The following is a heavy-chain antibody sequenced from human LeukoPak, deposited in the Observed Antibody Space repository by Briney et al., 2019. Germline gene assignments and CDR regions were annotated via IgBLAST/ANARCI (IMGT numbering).Heavy chain of an antibody. CDR2: ISTYNGNT. D-gene: IGHD1-26*01. CDR1: GYTFTSHG. V-gene: IGHV1-18*01. CDR3: ARDRKWELGNWFDP. Sequence: ASVKVSCKASGYTFTSHGISWVRQAPGQGLEWMGWISTYNGNTNYAQKLQGRVSMTTDTSTSTAYMDLRSLRSDDTAVYYCARDRKWELGNWFDPWGQGTLVTVSS. J-gene: IGHJ5*02.